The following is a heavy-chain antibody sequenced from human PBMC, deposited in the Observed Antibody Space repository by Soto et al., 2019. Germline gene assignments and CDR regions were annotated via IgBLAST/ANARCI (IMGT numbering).Heavy chain of an antibody. J-gene: IGHJ6*02. D-gene: IGHD2-2*01. CDR2: IYSGGST. V-gene: IGHV3-66*01. Sequence: GGSLRLSCAASGFTVSSNYMSWFRQAPGKGLEWVLVIYSGGSTYYADSVKGRFTISRDNSKNTLYLQMNSLRAEDTAVYYCATDGSIVVVPAAMRHYYYYGMDVWGQGTTVTVSS. CDR1: GFTVSSNY. CDR3: ATDGSIVVVPAAMRHYYYYGMDV.